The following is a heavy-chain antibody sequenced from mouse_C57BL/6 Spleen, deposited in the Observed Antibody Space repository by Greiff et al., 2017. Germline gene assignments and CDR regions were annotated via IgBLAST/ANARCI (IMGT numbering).Heavy chain of an antibody. CDR2: IDPSDSYT. Sequence: QVQLQQSGAELVMPGASVKLSCKASGYTFTSYWMHWVKQRPGQGLEWIGEIDPSDSYTNYNQKFKGKSTLTVDKSSSTAYMQLSSLTSEDSAVYYCARSDYGNVFDYWGQGTTLTVSS. V-gene: IGHV1-69*01. CDR1: GYTFTSYW. CDR3: ARSDYGNVFDY. J-gene: IGHJ2*01. D-gene: IGHD2-1*01.